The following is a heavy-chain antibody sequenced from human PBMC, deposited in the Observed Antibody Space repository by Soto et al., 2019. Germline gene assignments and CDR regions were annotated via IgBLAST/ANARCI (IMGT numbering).Heavy chain of an antibody. Sequence: PSETLSLTCTVSGDSIRSYYWSWIRQPPGKGLEWIGYIYYSGCTSYNPSLKSRVTISVDTSKNQFSLKLNSVTAADTAVYYCARCFSCTYPSRPEEKYYFDTWGQGTLVTVSS. D-gene: IGHD2-2*01. CDR1: GDSIRSYY. J-gene: IGHJ4*02. V-gene: IGHV4-59*01. CDR3: ARCFSCTYPSRPEEKYYFDT. CDR2: IYYSGCT.